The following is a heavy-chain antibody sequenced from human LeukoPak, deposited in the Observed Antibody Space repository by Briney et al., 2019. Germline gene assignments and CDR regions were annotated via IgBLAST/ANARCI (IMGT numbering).Heavy chain of an antibody. J-gene: IGHJ6*03. CDR3: AKGLDYYYYMDV. Sequence: GGSLRLSCAASGFTFSSYGMRWVRQAPGKGLEWVAVIWYDGSNKYYADSVKGRFTISRDNSKNTLYLQMNSLRAEDTAVYYCAKGLDYYYYMDVWGKGTTVTVSS. CDR2: IWYDGSNK. D-gene: IGHD5/OR15-5a*01. CDR1: GFTFSSYG. V-gene: IGHV3-33*06.